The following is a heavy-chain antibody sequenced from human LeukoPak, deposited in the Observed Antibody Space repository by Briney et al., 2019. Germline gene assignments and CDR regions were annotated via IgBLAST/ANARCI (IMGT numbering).Heavy chain of an antibody. CDR1: GYFVSSGYF. D-gene: IGHD2-8*01. J-gene: IGHJ5*01. CDR2: MYHTGTT. CDR3: VSPKTNGWFDS. V-gene: IGHV4-38-2*02. Sequence: SETLSLTCTVSGYFVSSGYFWGWIRQPPGKRLEWIGNMYHTGTTYYNPSLKSRVTITIDTSKNQFSLKLRSVTAADTAVYYCVSPKTNGWFDSWGQGSLVTVSS.